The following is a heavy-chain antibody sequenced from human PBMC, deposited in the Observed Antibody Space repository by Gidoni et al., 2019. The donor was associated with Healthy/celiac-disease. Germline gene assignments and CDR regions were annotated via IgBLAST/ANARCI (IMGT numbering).Heavy chain of an antibody. D-gene: IGHD3-10*01. V-gene: IGHV7-4-1*02. CDR1: GDTFTSSA. CDR2: INTTTGNP. Sequence: QVPLVRSGPELKKPAASVSVSCQASGDTFTSSAMKWVRQTPGQGLEWMGWINTTTGNPTYAQGFTGGFVFALATSVSTAYMQISSLAAEATAVYCGARIYGGRRYYYYYGMDVWGQGTTVTVSS. CDR3: ARIYGGRRYYYYYGMDV. J-gene: IGHJ6*02.